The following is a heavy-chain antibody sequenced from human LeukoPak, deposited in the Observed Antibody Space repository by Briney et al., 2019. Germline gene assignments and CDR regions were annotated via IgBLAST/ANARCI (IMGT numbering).Heavy chain of an antibody. J-gene: IGHJ5*02. CDR3: ARDMNMVRGVIGWFDP. Sequence: PSETLSLTCTVSGGSFSSYYWSWIRQPAGKGLEWIGRIYTSGSTNYNPSLKSRVTMSVDTSKNQFSLKLSPVTAADTAVYYCARDMNMVRGVIGWFDPWGQGTLVTVSS. V-gene: IGHV4-4*07. CDR2: IYTSGST. CDR1: GGSFSSYY. D-gene: IGHD3-10*01.